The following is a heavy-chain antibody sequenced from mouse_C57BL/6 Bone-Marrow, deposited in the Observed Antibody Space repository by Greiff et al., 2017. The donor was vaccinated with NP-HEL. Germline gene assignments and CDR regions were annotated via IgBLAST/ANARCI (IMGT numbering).Heavy chain of an antibody. V-gene: IGHV1-54*01. D-gene: IGHD1-2*01. J-gene: IGHJ1*03. CDR2: IHPGNGDT. CDR3: ARLKHRLDFEG. CDR1: GYAFTTYS. Sequence: VQLQQSGAELVKPGASVKVSCKASGYAFTTYSIEWVKQRPGQGLEWIGVIHPGNGDTNYNEKFKGKATLTADKSSSTAYMQLSRLTSEDSAVYFCARLKHRLDFEGRGTRTTVS.